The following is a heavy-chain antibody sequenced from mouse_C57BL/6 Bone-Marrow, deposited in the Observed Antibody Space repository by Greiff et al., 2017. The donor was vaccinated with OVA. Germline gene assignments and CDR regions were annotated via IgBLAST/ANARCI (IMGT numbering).Heavy chain of an antibody. CDR3: ARYPMVTTDAMDY. V-gene: IGHV7-3*01. Sequence: EVKLQESGGGLVQPGGSLSLSCAASGFTFTDYYMSWVRQPPGQALEWLGFIRNKANGYTTEYSASVKGRFTISRDNSQSILYLQMNALRAEDSATYYCARYPMVTTDAMDYWGQGTSVTVSS. D-gene: IGHD2-2*01. J-gene: IGHJ4*01. CDR1: GFTFTDYY. CDR2: IRNKANGYTT.